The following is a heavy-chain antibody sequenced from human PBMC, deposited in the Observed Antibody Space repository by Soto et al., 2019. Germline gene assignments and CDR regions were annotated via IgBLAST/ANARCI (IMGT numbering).Heavy chain of an antibody. CDR3: AKDQNGGSGSYYNADAFDN. CDR2: ILYDGSVQ. CDR1: GFTFSNYA. Sequence: PGGSLRLSCAGSGFTFSNYAVNWVRQAPGKGLEWVAVILYDGSVQHYADSVKGRFTVSRDNSKNTLYLQMNSLRAEDTAVYYCAKDQNGGSGSYYNADAFDNWGQGTMVTVSS. D-gene: IGHD3-10*01. J-gene: IGHJ3*02. V-gene: IGHV3-30-3*01.